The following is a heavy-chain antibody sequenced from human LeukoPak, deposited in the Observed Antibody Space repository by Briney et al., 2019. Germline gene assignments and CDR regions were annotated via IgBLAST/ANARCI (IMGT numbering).Heavy chain of an antibody. V-gene: IGHV1-2*02. CDR3: VAPHYYDSSGYYFGAFDI. D-gene: IGHD3-22*01. J-gene: IGHJ3*02. CDR1: GYTFTGYY. CDR2: INPNSGGT. Sequence: VASVKVSCKASGYTFTGYYMHWVRQAPGQGLEWMGWINPNSGGTNYAQKFQGRVTMTRDTSISTAYMELSRLRSDDTAVYYCVAPHYYDSSGYYFGAFDIWGQGTMVTVSS.